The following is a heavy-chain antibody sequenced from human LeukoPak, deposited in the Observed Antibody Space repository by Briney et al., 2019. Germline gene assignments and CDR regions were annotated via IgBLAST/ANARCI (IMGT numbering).Heavy chain of an antibody. D-gene: IGHD1-26*01. V-gene: IGHV1-46*01. CDR2: INPSDDAT. CDR3: AREPTSGSLYFDY. CDR1: GYTFTSSY. Sequence: ASVKVSCKASGYTFTSSYVHWVRQAPGQELEWMGMINPSDDATNYAKKFQGRVTMTRDTSTSTVYMELNSLRSEDTAVYYCAREPTSGSLYFDYWGQGTLVTVSS. J-gene: IGHJ4*02.